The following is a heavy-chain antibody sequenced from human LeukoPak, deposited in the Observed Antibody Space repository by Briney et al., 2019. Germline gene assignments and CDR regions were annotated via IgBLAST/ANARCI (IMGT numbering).Heavy chain of an antibody. CDR3: AREFITMVRGVLYFDY. Sequence: GGSLRLSCAASGFTFSSYAMPWVRQAPGKGLEWVAVISYDGSNKYYADSVKGRFTIHRDNSKNTLYLKMNSLRAEDTAVYYCAREFITMVRGVLYFDYWGQGTLVTVSS. J-gene: IGHJ4*02. V-gene: IGHV3-30*04. D-gene: IGHD3-10*01. CDR2: ISYDGSNK. CDR1: GFTFSSYA.